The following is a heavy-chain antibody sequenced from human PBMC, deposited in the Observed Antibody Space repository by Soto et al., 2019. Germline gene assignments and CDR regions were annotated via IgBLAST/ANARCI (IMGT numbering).Heavy chain of an antibody. Sequence: QAQLVQSGAEVKKPGSSVKVFCEASGDTFSNYALSWLRQAPGERLEWMGGITPAFGTADYAENFQDRVTITADESTSTIYMELSSLRSDDTAVYYCARALEGTTVTNWFDPWGQGTQVSVTS. CDR1: GDTFSNYA. CDR2: ITPAFGTA. D-gene: IGHD4-17*01. V-gene: IGHV1-69*01. J-gene: IGHJ5*02. CDR3: ARALEGTTVTNWFDP.